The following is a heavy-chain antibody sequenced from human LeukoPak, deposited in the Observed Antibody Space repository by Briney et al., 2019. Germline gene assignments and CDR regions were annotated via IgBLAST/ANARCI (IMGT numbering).Heavy chain of an antibody. CDR2: ISSSGSTI. CDR1: GFTFSDYY. D-gene: IGHD7-27*01. V-gene: IGHV3-11*04. CDR3: ARVTGEYYYYYMDV. J-gene: IGHJ6*03. Sequence: GGSLRLSCAASGFTFSDYYMSWIRQAPGKGVGWVSYISSSGSTIYYADSVKGRFTISRDNAKNSLYLQMNSLRAEDTAVYYCARVTGEYYYYYMDVWGKGTTVTVSS.